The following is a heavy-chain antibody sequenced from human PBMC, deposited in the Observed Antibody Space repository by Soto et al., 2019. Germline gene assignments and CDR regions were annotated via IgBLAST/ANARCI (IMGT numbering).Heavy chain of an antibody. D-gene: IGHD3-10*01. CDR1: GGSFSGYY. Sequence: QVQLQQWGAGLLKPSETLSLTCAVYGGSFSGYYWSWIRQPPGKGLEWIGEINHSGSTNYNPSLKKRDTISVVTSQYQFSLKLTSVTAADTAVYYCARAGITMVRGVKYFQHWGQGTLVTVSS. CDR2: INHSGST. V-gene: IGHV4-34*01. J-gene: IGHJ1*01. CDR3: ARAGITMVRGVKYFQH.